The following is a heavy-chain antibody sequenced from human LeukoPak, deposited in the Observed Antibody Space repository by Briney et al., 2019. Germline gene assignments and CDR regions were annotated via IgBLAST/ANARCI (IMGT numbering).Heavy chain of an antibody. Sequence: PGGSLRLSCAASGFTFSSYGMHWVRQAPGKGLEWVAVIWSDGSSKHYGDSVKGRFTISRDNSKNTLYLQMNSLRAEDTAVCHCARGQSPSYYDMDVWGQGTTVTVSS. V-gene: IGHV3-33*01. CDR3: ARGQSPSYYDMDV. J-gene: IGHJ6*02. CDR2: IWSDGSSK. D-gene: IGHD6-19*01. CDR1: GFTFSSYG.